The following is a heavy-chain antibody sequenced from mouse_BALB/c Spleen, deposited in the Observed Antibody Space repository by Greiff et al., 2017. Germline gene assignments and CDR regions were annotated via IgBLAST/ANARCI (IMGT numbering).Heavy chain of an antibody. CDR1: GYAFTNYL. J-gene: IGHJ1*01. D-gene: IGHD2-4*01. V-gene: IGHV1-54*01. Sequence: QVQLQHSGAELVRPGTSVKVSCKASGYAFTNYLIEWVKQRPGKGLEWIGVINPGSGCTNYNEKFKGKATLTADKSSSTAYMQLSSLTSDDSAVYFCARDYYDYDGADWYFDVWGAGTTVTVSS. CDR2: INPGSGCT. CDR3: ARDYYDYDGADWYFDV.